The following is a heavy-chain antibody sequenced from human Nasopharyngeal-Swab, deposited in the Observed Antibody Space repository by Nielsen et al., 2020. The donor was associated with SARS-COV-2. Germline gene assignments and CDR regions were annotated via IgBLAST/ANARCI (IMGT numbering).Heavy chain of an antibody. CDR2: IKHDGSAK. V-gene: IGHV3-7*03. CDR1: GFTFSSYW. Sequence: GESLKISCAASGFTFSSYWMTWVRQAPGKGLEWVANIKHDGSAKYYADSVKGRFTISRDNAKSSLYLQMDNLRAEDTAVYYCARSTSSSWYRPLDYWGQGTLV. J-gene: IGHJ4*02. D-gene: IGHD6-13*01. CDR3: ARSTSSSWYRPLDY.